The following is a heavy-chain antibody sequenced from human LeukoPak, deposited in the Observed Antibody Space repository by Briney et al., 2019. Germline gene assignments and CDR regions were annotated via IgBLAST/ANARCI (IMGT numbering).Heavy chain of an antibody. Sequence: ASVKVSCKASGGTFSSYAISWVRQAPGQGLEWMGGISAYNGNTNYAQKLQGRVTMTTDTSTSTAYMELRSLRSDDTAVYYCARDISTPGPHIPDDYWGQGTLVTVSS. J-gene: IGHJ4*02. V-gene: IGHV1-18*01. D-gene: IGHD2-21*01. CDR1: GGTFSSYA. CDR3: ARDISTPGPHIPDDY. CDR2: ISAYNGNT.